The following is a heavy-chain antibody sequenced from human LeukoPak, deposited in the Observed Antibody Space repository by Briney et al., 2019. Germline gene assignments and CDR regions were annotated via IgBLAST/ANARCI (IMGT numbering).Heavy chain of an antibody. CDR2: INPNSGGT. V-gene: IGHV1-2*02. CDR3: ARNIVTTIPYVGY. D-gene: IGHD5-12*01. Sequence: ASVNVSFNSSVYTYTGYYMHSLRQAAGQGLEWMGWINPNSGGTKYPQKFQGRVIITIDTIIRTGYMELSRVRYEDTAVYYCARNIVTTIPYVGYRGDGALVTVSS. J-gene: IGHJ4*01. CDR1: VYTYTGYY.